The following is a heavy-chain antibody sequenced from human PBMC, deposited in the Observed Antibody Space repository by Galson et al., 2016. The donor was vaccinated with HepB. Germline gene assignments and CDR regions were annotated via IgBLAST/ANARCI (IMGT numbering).Heavy chain of an antibody. CDR1: GYNFSSDW. CDR3: ATSGISGAPYDY. Sequence: QSGAEVKKPGESLTISCKGSGYNFSSDWISWVRQMPGKGLEWMGRIDPSDSFTNYKPSLRSHVTISADKSISTAYLHWSNLKASDTAMYYCATSGISGAPYDYWGQGTLVIVSS. CDR2: IDPSDSFT. J-gene: IGHJ4*02. D-gene: IGHD1-20*01. V-gene: IGHV5-10-1*01.